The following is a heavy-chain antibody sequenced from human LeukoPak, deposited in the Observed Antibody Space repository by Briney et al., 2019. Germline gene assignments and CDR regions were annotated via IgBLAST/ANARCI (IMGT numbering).Heavy chain of an antibody. CDR1: GFSFSTYD. V-gene: IGHV3-33*01. CDR2: IWYDGSNK. D-gene: IGHD6-6*01. J-gene: IGHJ6*03. Sequence: PGGSLRLSCAASGFSFSTYDMHWVRQAPGKGLEWVAFIWYDGSNKYYVDSVKGRFAISRDNSKNTLYLQVNSLRAEDTAVYYCARAGDRQTNVAARPVSTYYYYMDVWGKGTTVTVSS. CDR3: ARAGDRQTNVAARPVSTYYYYMDV.